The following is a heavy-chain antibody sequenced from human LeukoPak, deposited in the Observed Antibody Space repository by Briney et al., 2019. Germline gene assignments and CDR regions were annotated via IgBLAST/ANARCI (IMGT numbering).Heavy chain of an antibody. CDR2: IKEDGGEK. V-gene: IGHV3-7*01. J-gene: IGHJ3*02. Sequence: PGGSLRLSCAASGFTFSNYWMTWVRQAPGKGLEWVAHIKEDGGEKHYVDPVKGRFTISRDNAKNSLYLQMNSLRAEDTAMYYCARGYCSSTSCAFDIWGQGTMVTVSS. CDR3: ARGYCSSTSCAFDI. CDR1: GFTFSNYW. D-gene: IGHD2-2*01.